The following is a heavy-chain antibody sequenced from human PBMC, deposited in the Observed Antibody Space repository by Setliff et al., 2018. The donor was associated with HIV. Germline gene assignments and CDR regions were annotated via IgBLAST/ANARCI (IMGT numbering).Heavy chain of an antibody. V-gene: IGHV3-33*01. J-gene: IGHJ4*02. CDR3: AGGTGWLIDH. D-gene: IGHD5-12*01. CDR1: GFTFSDFG. Sequence: GGSLRLSCAASGFTFSDFGMHWVRQAPGKGLEWVALTWFDESHKFYSDSVQGRFIISRDNSKNTLYLQMNGLRVEDTAVYYCAGGTGWLIDHWGQGTLVTVSS. CDR2: TWFDESHK.